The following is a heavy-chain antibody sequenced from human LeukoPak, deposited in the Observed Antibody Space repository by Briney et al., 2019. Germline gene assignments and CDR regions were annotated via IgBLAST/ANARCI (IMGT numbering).Heavy chain of an antibody. Sequence: SQTLSLTCAVSGGSISSGGYSWSWIRQPPGKGLEWIGYIYHSGSTYYNPSLKSRVTISIDRSKNQFSLKLSSVTAADTAVYYCARDGMVASPYYYYGMDVWGQGTTVTVSS. CDR2: IYHSGST. V-gene: IGHV4-30-2*01. CDR3: ARDGMVASPYYYYGMDV. D-gene: IGHD5-12*01. J-gene: IGHJ6*02. CDR1: GGSISSGGYS.